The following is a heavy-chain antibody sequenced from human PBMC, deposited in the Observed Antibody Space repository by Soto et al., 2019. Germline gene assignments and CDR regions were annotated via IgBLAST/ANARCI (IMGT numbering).Heavy chain of an antibody. V-gene: IGHV3-23*01. D-gene: IGHD3-22*01. Sequence: GGSLRLSCAASGFTFSSYAMSWVRQAPGKGLGWVSAISGSGGSTYYADSVKGRFTISRDNSKNTLYLQMNSLRAEDTAVYYCAKDHNYYDSSGYGYFQHWGQGTLVTVSS. CDR1: GFTFSSYA. CDR3: AKDHNYYDSSGYGYFQH. J-gene: IGHJ1*01. CDR2: ISGSGGST.